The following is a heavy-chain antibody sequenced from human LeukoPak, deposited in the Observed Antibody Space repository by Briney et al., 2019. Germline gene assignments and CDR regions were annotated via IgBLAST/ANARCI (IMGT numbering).Heavy chain of an antibody. CDR3: ARDIQLST. J-gene: IGHJ3*01. CDR2: ISFSGDSI. D-gene: IGHD5-24*01. CDR1: GFTFSDSA. Sequence: HPGGSLRLSCAASGFTFSDSAMTWVRQAPGRGLEWVSLISFSGDSIYYADSERGRFTISRDNSKDTLYLQMNSLRAEDTAIYYCARDIQLSTWGLGTMVTVSS. V-gene: IGHV3-23*01.